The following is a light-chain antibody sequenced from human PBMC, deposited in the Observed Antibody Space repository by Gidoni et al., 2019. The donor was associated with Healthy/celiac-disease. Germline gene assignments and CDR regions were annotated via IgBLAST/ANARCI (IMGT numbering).Light chain of an antibody. J-gene: IGKJ4*01. CDR3: QQYYSTRLT. V-gene: IGKV4-1*01. CDR1: QSVLNISNNKNY. Sequence: DIVMTQSPDSLAASLGERATINCKSSQSVLNISNNKNYLAWYQQKPGQPPNLLLYWASIREAGVPDRFSGSGSGTDFTLTISSLQAEDVAVYYCQQYYSTRLTFGGGTKVEIK. CDR2: WAS.